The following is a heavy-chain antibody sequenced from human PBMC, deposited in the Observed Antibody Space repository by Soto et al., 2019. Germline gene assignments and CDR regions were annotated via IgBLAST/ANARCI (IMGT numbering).Heavy chain of an antibody. Sequence: QMQLVESGGGVVQPGRSLRLSCAASGFTFRSYGIHWVRQAPGKGLEWVALIWFDGSKKYYGDSVKGRFAVSRDNSKNTLYLQMKSMRVEDTAVYYCARDRLVPYGYGMDVWGQGTTVTVSS. CDR2: IWFDGSKK. J-gene: IGHJ6*02. CDR3: ARDRLVPYGYGMDV. V-gene: IGHV3-33*01. CDR1: GFTFRSYG. D-gene: IGHD2-2*01.